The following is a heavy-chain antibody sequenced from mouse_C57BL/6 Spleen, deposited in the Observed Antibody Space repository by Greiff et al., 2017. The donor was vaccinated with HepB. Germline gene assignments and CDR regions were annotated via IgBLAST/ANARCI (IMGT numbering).Heavy chain of an antibody. V-gene: IGHV1-19*01. J-gene: IGHJ2*01. D-gene: IGHD1-1*02. CDR1: GYTFTDYY. Sequence: EVQLQQSGPVLVKPGASVKMSCKASGYTFTDYYMNWVKQSHGKSLEWIGVINPYNGGTSYNQKFKGKATLTVDKSSSTAYMELNSLTSEDSAVYYCARLAGNYFDYWGQGTTLTVSS. CDR2: INPYNGGT. CDR3: ARLAGNYFDY.